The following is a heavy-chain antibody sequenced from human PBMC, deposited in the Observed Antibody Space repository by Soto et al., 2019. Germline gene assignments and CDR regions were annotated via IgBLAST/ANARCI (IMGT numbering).Heavy chain of an antibody. D-gene: IGHD2-21*02. Sequence: QVQLVESGGGVVQPGRSLRLSCAASEFIFSTYDMHWVRQAPGKGLEWVASISYDGNNKYYGDSVKGRVTISRDNSKNTLFLQMNSLGPEYTAVFYCAKSRVVVTAALFDYWGRGTLVTVSS. CDR2: ISYDGNNK. J-gene: IGHJ4*02. CDR3: AKSRVVVTAALFDY. V-gene: IGHV3-30*18. CDR1: EFIFSTYD.